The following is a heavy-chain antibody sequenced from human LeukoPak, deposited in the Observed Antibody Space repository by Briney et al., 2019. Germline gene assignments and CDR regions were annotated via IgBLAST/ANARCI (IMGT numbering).Heavy chain of an antibody. Sequence: SETLSLTCTVSGGSISSYYWSWIRQPAGKGLEWIGRIYSRGSTNYNPSLKSRVTMSVDTSKKQFYLKLNSVTTADPAVYYCVRDRQHCSGGNCYSEDLPDSWGQGTLVLVSS. CDR2: IYSRGST. CDR3: VRDRQHCSGGNCYSEDLPDS. V-gene: IGHV4-4*07. CDR1: GGSISSYY. J-gene: IGHJ4*02. D-gene: IGHD2-15*01.